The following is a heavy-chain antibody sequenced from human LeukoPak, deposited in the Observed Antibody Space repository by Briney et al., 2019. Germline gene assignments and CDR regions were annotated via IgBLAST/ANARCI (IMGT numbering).Heavy chain of an antibody. V-gene: IGHV3-15*01. D-gene: IGHD5-12*01. CDR3: TVGGYSGYSD. CDR1: GFTFSNAW. Sequence: GGSLRLSCAASGFTFSNAWMSWVRQAPGKGLEWVGRIRSTPDGGTTNYAAPVKGRFTISRDDSKSTLYLEMNSLKIEDTAVYYCTVGGYSGYSDWGQGTLVTVSS. CDR2: IRSTPDGGTT. J-gene: IGHJ4*02.